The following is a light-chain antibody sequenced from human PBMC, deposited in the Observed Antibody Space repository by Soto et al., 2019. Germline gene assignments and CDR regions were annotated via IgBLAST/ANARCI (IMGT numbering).Light chain of an antibody. CDR1: SSDIGVYNY. Sequence: QSALTQPASVSGSPGQSITISCTGTSSDIGVYNYVSWYQQYPGKAPKLMIYDVTKRSAGVPDRFSGSKSGNTASLTISGLQTEDEADYYCSSYAGTYTFGVFGTGTKLTVL. V-gene: IGLV2-11*01. CDR2: DVT. J-gene: IGLJ1*01. CDR3: SSYAGTYTFGV.